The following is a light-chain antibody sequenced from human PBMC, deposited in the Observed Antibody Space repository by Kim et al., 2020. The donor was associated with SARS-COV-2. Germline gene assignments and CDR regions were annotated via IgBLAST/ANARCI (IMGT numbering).Light chain of an antibody. CDR1: QSISGG. Sequence: SASVGDKVTITCRASQSISGGVAWYQQKPVKAPKLLIYDASSLESGVPSRFSGSGSGTDFTLIVSSLQPDDFATYYCQQYSNRWTFGQGTKVDIK. CDR2: DAS. J-gene: IGKJ1*01. CDR3: QQYSNRWT. V-gene: IGKV1-5*01.